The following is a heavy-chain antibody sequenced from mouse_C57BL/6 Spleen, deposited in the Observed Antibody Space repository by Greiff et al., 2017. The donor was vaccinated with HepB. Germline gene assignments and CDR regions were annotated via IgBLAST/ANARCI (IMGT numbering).Heavy chain of an antibody. CDR1: GYTFTDYE. J-gene: IGHJ2*01. D-gene: IGHD2-4*01. CDR2: IDPETGGT. CDR3: TRSLYYEYDPELDY. Sequence: VKLMESGAELVRPGASVTLSCKASGYTFTDYEMHWVKQTPVHGLEWIGAIDPETGGTAYNQKFKGKAILTADKSSSTAYMELRSLTSEDSAVYYCTRSLYYEYDPELDYWGQGTTLTVSS. V-gene: IGHV1-15*01.